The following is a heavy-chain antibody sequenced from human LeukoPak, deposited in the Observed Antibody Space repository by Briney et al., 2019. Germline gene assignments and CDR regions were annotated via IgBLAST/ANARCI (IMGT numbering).Heavy chain of an antibody. CDR2: INPNRGGT. D-gene: IGHD2-15*01. CDR1: GYTFTGYY. Sequence: GASVKVSCKASGYTFTGYYMHWVRQAPGQGLEWRGWINPNRGGTNYAQKFQGRVTMTRDTSISTAYMELSRLRSDDTAVYYCARDCSGGSRYSAKPEGGVDYWGQGTLVTVSS. CDR3: ARDCSGGSRYSAKPEGGVDY. V-gene: IGHV1-2*02. J-gene: IGHJ4*02.